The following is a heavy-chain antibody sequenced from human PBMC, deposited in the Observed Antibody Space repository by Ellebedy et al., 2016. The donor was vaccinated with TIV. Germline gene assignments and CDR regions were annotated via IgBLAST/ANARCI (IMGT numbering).Heavy chain of an antibody. D-gene: IGHD6-19*01. V-gene: IGHV4-34*01. J-gene: IGHJ4*02. CDR1: GGSFSGYY. Sequence: GSLRLXXAVYGGSFSGYYWSWIRQPPGKGLEWIGEIHHSGSTNYNLSLKSRVTKSVDTSKNQFSLKLSSVTAADTAVYYCARGMGSSGWFANFDYWGQGTLVTVSS. CDR3: ARGMGSSGWFANFDY. CDR2: IHHSGST.